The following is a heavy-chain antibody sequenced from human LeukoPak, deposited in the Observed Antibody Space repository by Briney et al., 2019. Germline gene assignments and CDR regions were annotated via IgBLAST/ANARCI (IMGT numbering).Heavy chain of an antibody. CDR1: GFTFSSYG. J-gene: IGHJ4*02. CDR2: IWYDGSNK. D-gene: IGHD3-22*01. V-gene: IGHV3-33*01. CDR3: ARGEWDYDSSGYPDY. Sequence: PGGSLRLSCAASGFTFSSYGMHWVRQAPGKGLEWVAVIWYDGSNKYYADSVKGRFTISRDNAKNSLYLQMNSLRDEDTAVYYCARGEWDYDSSGYPDYWGQGTLVTVSS.